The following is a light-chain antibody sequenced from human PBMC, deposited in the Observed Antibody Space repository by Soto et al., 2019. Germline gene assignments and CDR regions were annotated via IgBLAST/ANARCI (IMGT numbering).Light chain of an antibody. CDR2: DVT. J-gene: IGLJ1*01. Sequence: QSVLTQPRSVSGSPGQSLTISCTGTSSDVGGYNYVSWYQQYPGKVPKLMIYDVTKRPSGVPDRFSGSKSGNTASLTISRLQAQDEAHYYCCSHAGSYTYVFGTGTKVT. V-gene: IGLV2-11*01. CDR1: SSDVGGYNY. CDR3: CSHAGSYTYV.